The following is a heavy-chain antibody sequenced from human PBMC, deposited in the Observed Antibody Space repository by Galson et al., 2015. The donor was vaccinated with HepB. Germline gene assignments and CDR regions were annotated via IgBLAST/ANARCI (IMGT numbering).Heavy chain of an antibody. CDR2: IYSGGRT. J-gene: IGHJ6*02. Sequence: SLRLSCAASGFTVSSNYMSWVRQAPGKGLERVSVIYSGGRTYYADSVKGRFSISRGNSKNTLYLQMNSLRAEDTAVYYCARHYCSGGGCYRAYFSYGMDVWGQGTTVTVSS. CDR3: ARHYCSGGGCYRAYFSYGMDV. V-gene: IGHV3-66*04. D-gene: IGHD2-15*01. CDR1: GFTVSSNY.